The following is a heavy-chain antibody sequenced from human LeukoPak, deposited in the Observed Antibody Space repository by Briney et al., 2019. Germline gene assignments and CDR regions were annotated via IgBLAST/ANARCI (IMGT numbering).Heavy chain of an antibody. J-gene: IGHJ3*02. Sequence: PSQTLSLTCIVSGGSISSGDYYWSWIRQPPGKGLEWIGYIYYRGSTYYNPSLKSRITISVDTSKKQFSLKLSSVTAADTAVYYCARAKPTAAAAGKIDAFDIWGQGTKVTVSS. CDR1: GGSISSGDYY. V-gene: IGHV4-30-4*01. CDR3: ARAKPTAAAAGKIDAFDI. CDR2: IYYRGST. D-gene: IGHD6-13*01.